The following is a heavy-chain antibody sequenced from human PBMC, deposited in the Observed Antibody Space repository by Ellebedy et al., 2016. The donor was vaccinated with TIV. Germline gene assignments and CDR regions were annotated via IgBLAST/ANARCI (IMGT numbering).Heavy chain of an antibody. Sequence: SGPTLVXPTQTLTLTCSFSGFSLSSTGVGVGWIRQPPGKGLEWIGSIYDSGRTHYNPSLKSRGTISVDTYKNQFSLRLTSVTAADTAVYYCARFRSGIVVAPAHYGMDVWGQGTTVTVSS. CDR1: GFSLSSTGVG. J-gene: IGHJ6*02. D-gene: IGHD2-2*01. CDR2: IYDSGRT. CDR3: ARFRSGIVVAPAHYGMDV. V-gene: IGHV4-39*01.